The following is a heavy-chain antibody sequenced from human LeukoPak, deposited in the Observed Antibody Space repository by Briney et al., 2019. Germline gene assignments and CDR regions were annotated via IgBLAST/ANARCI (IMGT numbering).Heavy chain of an antibody. V-gene: IGHV3-21*06. CDR2: ITGRSSYI. J-gene: IGHJ4*02. CDR3: TREDHSNYNY. CDR1: GLSFSRFS. D-gene: IGHD4-11*01. Sequence: GGSLRLSCAVSGLSFSRFSMIWVRQAPGKGLEWVASITGRSSYIYYADAVKGRFTISRDNVRNTLYLRMNSLRAEDTAVYYCTREDHSNYNYWGQGTLVTVSS.